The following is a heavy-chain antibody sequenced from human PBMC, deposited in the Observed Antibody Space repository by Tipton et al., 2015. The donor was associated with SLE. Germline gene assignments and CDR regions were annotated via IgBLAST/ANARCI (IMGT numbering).Heavy chain of an antibody. CDR1: GYTFTSYG. Sequence: QLVQSGAEVKKPGASVKVSCKASGYTFTSYGISWVRQAPGKGREWGAVTSYDGSSKYYADPVKGRFTISRDNSKNTVYLQMNSLRAEDTAVYYCATQGAGTTGSDYWGQGTLVTVSS. CDR3: ATQGAGTTGSDY. V-gene: IGHV3-30-3*01. J-gene: IGHJ4*02. CDR2: TSYDGSSK. D-gene: IGHD1-1*01.